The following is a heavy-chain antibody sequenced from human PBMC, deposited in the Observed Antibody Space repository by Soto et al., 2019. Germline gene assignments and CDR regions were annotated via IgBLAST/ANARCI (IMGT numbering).Heavy chain of an antibody. Sequence: GGSLRLSCAASGFILSSSWMSWVRQAPGKGLEWVANIKQDGSERYYVDSVKGRFTISRDSAKSSLYLQMNSLRAEDTAVYYCASSPTYNWFDPWGQGTLVTVSS. V-gene: IGHV3-7*01. CDR1: GFILSSSW. CDR3: ASSPTYNWFDP. CDR2: IKQDGSER. J-gene: IGHJ5*02.